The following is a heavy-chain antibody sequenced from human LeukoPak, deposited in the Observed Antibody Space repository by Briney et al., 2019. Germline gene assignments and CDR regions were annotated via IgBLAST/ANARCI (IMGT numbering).Heavy chain of an antibody. Sequence: EASVTVSFKASGYTFISYGISWVRQAPGQGLEWMGWISAYNGNTNYAQKLQGRVTMTTDTSTSTAYMELRSLRSDDTAVYYCARSIAARGYLDYWGQGTLVTVSS. CDR1: GYTFISYG. D-gene: IGHD6-6*01. V-gene: IGHV1-18*01. CDR3: ARSIAARGYLDY. CDR2: ISAYNGNT. J-gene: IGHJ4*02.